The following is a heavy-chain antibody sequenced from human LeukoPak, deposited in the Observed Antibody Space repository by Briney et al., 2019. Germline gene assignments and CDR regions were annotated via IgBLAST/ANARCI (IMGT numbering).Heavy chain of an antibody. J-gene: IGHJ4*02. CDR2: IYSSGST. CDR3: ARGPPPDFDY. Sequence: AEPLSLTCTVSGGSISSYYSSWIRQPPGKGLEWIGYIYSSGSTNYNPSLKSRVTLSVDTSKNQFSLKLSSVTAADTAVYYCARGPPPDFDYWGRGTLVTVSS. V-gene: IGHV4-59*12. CDR1: GGSISSYY.